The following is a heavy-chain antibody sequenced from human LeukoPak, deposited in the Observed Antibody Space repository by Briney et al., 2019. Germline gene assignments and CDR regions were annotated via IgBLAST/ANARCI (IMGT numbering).Heavy chain of an antibody. V-gene: IGHV1-18*01. CDR3: ARRGYTSSWYYFDY. CDR1: GYTFTSYG. Sequence: ASVKVSCKASGYTFTSYGISWGRQAPGQGRECMGWISANNGNTNYAQKLQGRVTMTTDTSTSTASMELRSLRSDDTAVYYCARRGYTSSWYYFDYWGQGTLVTVSS. CDR2: ISANNGNT. D-gene: IGHD6-13*01. J-gene: IGHJ4*02.